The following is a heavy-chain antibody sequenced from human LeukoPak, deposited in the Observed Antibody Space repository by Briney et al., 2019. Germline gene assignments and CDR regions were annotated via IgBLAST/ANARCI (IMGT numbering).Heavy chain of an antibody. CDR1: GFTFSSYS. CDR2: ISSSSSYI. D-gene: IGHD5-12*01. V-gene: IGHV3-21*04. CDR3: AKEGQLRNRGYSGYVSAYYFDY. J-gene: IGHJ4*02. Sequence: PGGSLRLSCAASGFTFSSYSMNWVRQAPGKGLEWVSSISSSSSYIYYADSVKGRFTISRDNSKNTLYLQMNSLRAEDTAVYYCAKEGQLRNRGYSGYVSAYYFDYWGQGTLVTVST.